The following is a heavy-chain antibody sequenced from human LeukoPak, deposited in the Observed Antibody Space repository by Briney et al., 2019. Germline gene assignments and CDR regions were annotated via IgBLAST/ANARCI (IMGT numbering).Heavy chain of an antibody. V-gene: IGHV1-46*01. CDR3: ARDGPTAAPFDY. Sequence: GASVKVSCKASGYTFTSYYMHWVRQAPGQGLEWMGIINPSGGSTSYAQRFQGRVAMTRDTSTTTVYMEVNSLTSEDTAVYFCARDGPTAAPFDYWGQGTLVTVSS. CDR1: GYTFTSYY. D-gene: IGHD2-15*01. J-gene: IGHJ4*02. CDR2: INPSGGST.